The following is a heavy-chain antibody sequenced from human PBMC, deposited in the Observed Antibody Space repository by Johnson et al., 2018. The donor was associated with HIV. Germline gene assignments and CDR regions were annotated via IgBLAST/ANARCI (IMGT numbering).Heavy chain of an antibody. D-gene: IGHD2/OR15-2a*01. CDR3: AREEEYRYAFDI. Sequence: QVQLVESGGGVVQPGGSLRLSCAASGFTFSDYYMSWIRQAPGKGLEWVAVIYSGGSTHYADSVRGRFTISRNNAKNSLYLQMKSLRAEDTALYYCAREEEYRYAFDIWGQGTMVTVSS. CDR2: IYSGGST. CDR1: GFTFSDYY. V-gene: IGHV3-11*05. J-gene: IGHJ3*02.